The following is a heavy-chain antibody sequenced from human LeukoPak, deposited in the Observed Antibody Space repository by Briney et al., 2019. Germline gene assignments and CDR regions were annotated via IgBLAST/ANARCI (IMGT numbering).Heavy chain of an antibody. J-gene: IGHJ4*02. CDR3: ATPGGYCSSTSCYAFGY. CDR1: GYTLTELS. D-gene: IGHD2-2*01. V-gene: IGHV1-24*01. Sequence: ASVKVSCKVSGYTLTELSMHWVRQAPGKGPEWMGGFDPEDGETIYAQKFQGRVTMTEDTSTDTAYMELSSLRSEDTAVYYCATPGGYCSSTSCYAFGYWGQGTLVTVSS. CDR2: FDPEDGET.